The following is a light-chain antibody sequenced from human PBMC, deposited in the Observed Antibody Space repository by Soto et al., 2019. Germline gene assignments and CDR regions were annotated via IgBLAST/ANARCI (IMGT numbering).Light chain of an antibody. J-gene: IGLJ2*01. Sequence: QAVVTQSPSASACLGASVKLTCTLRSGHSSYAIAWHQQQPEKGPRYLMKLNSDGSHSKGDGIPDRFSGSSSGAERYLTISSLQSEDEADYYCQTWGTGIDVVFGGGTKVTVL. CDR1: SGHSSYA. CDR2: LNSDGSH. CDR3: QTWGTGIDVV. V-gene: IGLV4-69*01.